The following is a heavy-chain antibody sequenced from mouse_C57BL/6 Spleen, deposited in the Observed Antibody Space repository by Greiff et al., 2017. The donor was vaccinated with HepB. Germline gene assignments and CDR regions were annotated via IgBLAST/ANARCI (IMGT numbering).Heavy chain of an antibody. J-gene: IGHJ1*03. CDR3: ARSRDYDRYFDV. CDR1: GYTFTSYW. V-gene: IGHV1-61*01. D-gene: IGHD2-4*01. Sequence: VKLQQPGAELVRPGSSVKLSCKASGYTFTSYWMDWVKQRPGQGLEWIGNIYPSDSETHYNQKFKDKATLTVDKSSSTAYMQLSSLTSEDSAVYYCARSRDYDRYFDVWGTGTTVTVSS. CDR2: IYPSDSET.